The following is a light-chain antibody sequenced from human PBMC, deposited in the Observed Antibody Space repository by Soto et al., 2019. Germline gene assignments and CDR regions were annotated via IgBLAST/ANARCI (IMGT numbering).Light chain of an antibody. CDR2: GAS. CDR3: QQYVSWPPET. Sequence: EIVMTQSPATLPVSPGERATLSCRASQSVAHNLAWYQQKPGQAPRLLIFGASIRANGIPARFSASGSGTEFTLTISSLQVEDVAVYYCQQYVSWPPETFGQGTKVDI. CDR1: QSVAHN. J-gene: IGKJ1*01. V-gene: IGKV3-15*01.